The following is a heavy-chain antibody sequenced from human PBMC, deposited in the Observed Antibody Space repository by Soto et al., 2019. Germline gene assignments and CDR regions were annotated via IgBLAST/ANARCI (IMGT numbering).Heavy chain of an antibody. Sequence: QITLKESGPTLVKPTQTLTLTCTFSGFSLSTSGVGVGWIRQPPGKALEWLALIYWDDDKRYSPSLKSRLTITTDTSKNQVVLTMTNMDPVDTATYCCAHRNWGTDAFDIWGQGTMVTVSS. D-gene: IGHD3-16*01. V-gene: IGHV2-5*02. CDR1: GFSLSTSGVG. CDR3: AHRNWGTDAFDI. CDR2: IYWDDDK. J-gene: IGHJ3*02.